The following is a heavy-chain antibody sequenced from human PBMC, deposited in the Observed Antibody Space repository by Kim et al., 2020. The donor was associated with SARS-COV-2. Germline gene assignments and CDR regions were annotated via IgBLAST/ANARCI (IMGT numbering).Heavy chain of an antibody. CDR3: ARVRYYYDSSGSIELDAFDI. J-gene: IGHJ3*02. CDR2: IYSGGST. CDR1: GFTVSSNY. D-gene: IGHD3-22*01. Sequence: GGSLRLSCAASGFTVSSNYMSWVRQAPGKGLEWVSVIYSGGSTYYADSVKGRFTISRDNSKNTLYLQMNSLRAEDTAVYYCARVRYYYDSSGSIELDAFDIWGQGTMVTVSS. V-gene: IGHV3-66*02.